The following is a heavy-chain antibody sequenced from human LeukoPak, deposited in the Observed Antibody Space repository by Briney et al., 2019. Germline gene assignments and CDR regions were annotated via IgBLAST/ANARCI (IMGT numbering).Heavy chain of an antibody. J-gene: IGHJ3*02. CDR3: AREYDAFDI. V-gene: IGHV1-18*04. CDR1: GYIFTGYY. Sequence: ASVKVSCKASGYIFTGYYLHWVRQAPGQGLEWMGWISAYNGNTNYAQKLQGRVTMTTDTSTSTAYMELRSLRSDDTAVYYCAREYDAFDIWGQGTMVTVSS. CDR2: ISAYNGNT.